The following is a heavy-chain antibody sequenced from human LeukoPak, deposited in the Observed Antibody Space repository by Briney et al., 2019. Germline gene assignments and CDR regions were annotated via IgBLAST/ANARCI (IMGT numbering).Heavy chain of an antibody. CDR1: GFTFSSYA. CDR3: AKDFEYYDSSGRTDY. CDR2: ISGSGGST. Sequence: GSLRLSCAASGFTFSSYAMSWVRQAPGKGLEWVSAISGSGGSTYYADSVKGRFTISRDNSKNTLYLQMNSLRAEDTAVYYCAKDFEYYDSSGRTDYWGQGTLVTVSS. D-gene: IGHD3-22*01. J-gene: IGHJ4*02. V-gene: IGHV3-23*01.